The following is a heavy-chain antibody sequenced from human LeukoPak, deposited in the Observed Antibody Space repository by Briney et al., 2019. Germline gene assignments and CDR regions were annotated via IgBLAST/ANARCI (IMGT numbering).Heavy chain of an antibody. J-gene: IGHJ6*02. Sequence: SQTLSLTCAISGDSVSNNSTTWNWIRQSPSRGLEWLGRTYYRSEWYNDYAVSVKSRITIDPDTSKNQFSLQLNSVTPEDTAVYYCAKTENNWSYGMDVWGQGTTVTVSS. CDR3: AKTENNWSYGMDV. CDR1: GDSVSNNSTT. D-gene: IGHD1-20*01. V-gene: IGHV6-1*01. CDR2: TYYRSEWYN.